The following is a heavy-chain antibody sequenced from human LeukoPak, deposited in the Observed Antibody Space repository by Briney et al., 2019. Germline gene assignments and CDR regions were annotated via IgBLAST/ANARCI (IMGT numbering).Heavy chain of an antibody. CDR1: GFTFSSYA. Sequence: AGGSLRLSCAASGFTFSSYAMSWVRQAPGKGLEWVSAISGSGGSTYYADSVKGRFTISRDNSKNTLYLQMNSLRAEDTAVYYCAKGPIIVLVVYAIPVYFDYWGQGALVTVSS. CDR2: ISGSGGST. CDR3: AKGPIIVLVVYAIPVYFDY. J-gene: IGHJ4*02. D-gene: IGHD2-8*02. V-gene: IGHV3-23*01.